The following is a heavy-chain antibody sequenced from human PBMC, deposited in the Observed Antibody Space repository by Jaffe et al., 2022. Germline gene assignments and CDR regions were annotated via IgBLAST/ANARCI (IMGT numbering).Heavy chain of an antibody. J-gene: IGHJ5*02. D-gene: IGHD2-15*01. V-gene: IGHV6-1*01. CDR3: ARVGWPCGAGGCYLNWFDP. CDR2: TYYRSKWYD. Sequence: QIQLQQSGPGLVKPSQTLSLTCAISGDSVSSKTAAWNWIRQSPSRGLEWLGRTYYRSKWYDDYAESVKSRISITPDTSKNQFSLHLDSVTPEDTAVYYCARVGWPCGAGGCYLNWFDPWGQGTLVTVSS. CDR1: GDSVSSKTAA.